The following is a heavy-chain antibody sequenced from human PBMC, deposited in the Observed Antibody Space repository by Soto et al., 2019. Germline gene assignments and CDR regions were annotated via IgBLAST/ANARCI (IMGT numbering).Heavy chain of an antibody. Sequence: SLRLSWAAAGCTFSSYGMHWVRQAPGKGLEWVAVISYDGSNKYYADSVKGRFTISRDNSKNTLYLQMNSLRAEDTAVYYCAKDLVVVTAIPYYYYYYGMDVWGQGTTVTVSS. J-gene: IGHJ6*02. V-gene: IGHV3-30*18. CDR1: GCTFSSYG. CDR2: ISYDGSNK. D-gene: IGHD2-21*02. CDR3: AKDLVVVTAIPYYYYYYGMDV.